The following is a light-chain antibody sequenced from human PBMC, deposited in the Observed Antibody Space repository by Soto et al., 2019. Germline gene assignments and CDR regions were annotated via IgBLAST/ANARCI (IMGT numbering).Light chain of an antibody. CDR1: QSVTSSN. J-gene: IGKJ1*01. CDR3: HQSYDFPWT. CDR2: GAS. V-gene: IGKV3-20*01. Sequence: EIVLTQSPGTLSLSPGERATLSCRASQSVTSSNLAWYQQRPGQAPRLLIHGASIRATGIPGRFSGSGSGTDFTLTVSSLQPEDFATYYCHQSYDFPWTFGQGTKVEI.